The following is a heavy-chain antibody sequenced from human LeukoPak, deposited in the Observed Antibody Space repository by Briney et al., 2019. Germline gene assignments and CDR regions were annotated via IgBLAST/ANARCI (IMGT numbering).Heavy chain of an antibody. CDR1: GFSFSNYW. D-gene: IGHD4-23*01. Sequence: GGSLRLSCAASGFSFSNYWMHWVRQAPGKGLVWVSRINSDGSSTYYADSVKGRFTISRDNAKNTLYLEMNSLRAEDTAMYYCARDKYGGNSNAFDIWGRGTMVTVSS. J-gene: IGHJ3*02. CDR2: INSDGSST. CDR3: ARDKYGGNSNAFDI. V-gene: IGHV3-74*01.